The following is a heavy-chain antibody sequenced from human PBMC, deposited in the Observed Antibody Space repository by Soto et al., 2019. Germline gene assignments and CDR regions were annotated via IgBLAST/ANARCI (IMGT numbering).Heavy chain of an antibody. V-gene: IGHV3-23*01. CDR1: GFSFSNYA. D-gene: IGHD3-22*01. J-gene: IGHJ4*02. Sequence: GGSLRLSCAASGFSFSNYAMNWVRQAPGKGLELVSFISGSRNDGITKYVDSVKGRFTISRDNSKNTLYLQMNSLRAEDTAVYYCAKEARVYYDSSGSFDYWGQGTLVTVSS. CDR3: AKEARVYYDSSGSFDY. CDR2: ISGSRNDGIT.